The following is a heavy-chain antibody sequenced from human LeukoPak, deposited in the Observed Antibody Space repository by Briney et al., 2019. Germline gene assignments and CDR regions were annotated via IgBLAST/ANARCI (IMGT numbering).Heavy chain of an antibody. CDR1: GGSISSSSYY. V-gene: IGHV4-39*01. D-gene: IGHD5-12*01. Sequence: SETLSLTCTVSGGSISSSSYYWGWIRQPPGKGLEWIGSIYYSGSTYYNPSLKSRVTISVDTSKNQFSLKLSSVTAADTAVYYCARHGNGYSGYDANFDYWGQGTLVTVSS. CDR2: IYYSGST. CDR3: ARHGNGYSGYDANFDY. J-gene: IGHJ4*02.